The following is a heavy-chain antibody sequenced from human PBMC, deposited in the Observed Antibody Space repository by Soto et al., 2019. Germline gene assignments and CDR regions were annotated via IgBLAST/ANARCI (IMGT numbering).Heavy chain of an antibody. V-gene: IGHV1-69*12. CDR2: IIPIFGTA. J-gene: IGHJ5*02. Sequence: QVQLVQSGAEVKKPGSSVKVSCKASGGTFSSYAISWVRQAPGQGLEWMGGIIPIFGTANYAQKFQGRVTITANDSTSTAYMELSGLSSEDTAVYYCARLGCSGGSCYAAWFDPWGQGTLVNVSS. D-gene: IGHD2-15*01. CDR1: GGTFSSYA. CDR3: ARLGCSGGSCYAAWFDP.